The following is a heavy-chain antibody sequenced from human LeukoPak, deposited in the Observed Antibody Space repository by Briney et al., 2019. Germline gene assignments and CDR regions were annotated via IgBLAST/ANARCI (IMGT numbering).Heavy chain of an antibody. V-gene: IGHV3-30-3*01. J-gene: IGHJ6*02. CDR2: ISFDDTNK. D-gene: IGHD3-3*01. CDR1: GLSFNKYA. Sequence: GGSLRLSCVAYGLSFNKYAMDWVRQAPGKGLEWVASISFDDTNKVYSDSVKGRFTVSRDNAKNSLYLQMNSLRAEDTAVYYCARDYDSLDNGLVVWGHGTTVTVSS. CDR3: ARDYDSLDNGLVV.